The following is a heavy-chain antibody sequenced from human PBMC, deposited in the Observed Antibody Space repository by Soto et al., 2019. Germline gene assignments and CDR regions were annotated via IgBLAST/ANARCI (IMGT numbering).Heavy chain of an antibody. V-gene: IGHV3-30-3*01. J-gene: IGHJ6*02. CDR2: ISYDGSNK. D-gene: IGHD3-22*01. CDR1: GFTFSSYA. CDR3: ARGGYYDNAWEKLSYYGLDV. Sequence: GGSLRLSCAASGFTFSSYAMHWVRQAPGKGLEWVAVISYDGSNKYYADSVKGRFTISRDNSKNTLYLQMNSLRADDTGVYYCARGGYYDNAWEKLSYYGLDVWGQGTTVTVSS.